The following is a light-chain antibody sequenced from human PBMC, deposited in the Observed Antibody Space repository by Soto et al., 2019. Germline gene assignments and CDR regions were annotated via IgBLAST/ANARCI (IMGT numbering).Light chain of an antibody. V-gene: IGKV1-39*01. CDR2: AAS. CDR1: QNINNY. Sequence: IQMTQSPSSLSASVADRVTITCQASQNINNYLNWYQQKPGKAPKLLIYAASSLQSGVPSRFSGSGSGTDFTLTISSLQPEDFATYYCQQSYSTPPITFGQGTRLEIK. CDR3: QQSYSTPPIT. J-gene: IGKJ5*01.